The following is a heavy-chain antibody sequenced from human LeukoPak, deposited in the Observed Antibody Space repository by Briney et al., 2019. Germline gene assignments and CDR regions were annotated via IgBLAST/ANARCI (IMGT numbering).Heavy chain of an antibody. CDR3: ARVGSRGYYFDY. CDR2: ISGSSTYT. CDR1: GFTFSDCY. J-gene: IGHJ4*01. D-gene: IGHD1-26*01. V-gene: IGHV3-11*06. Sequence: GGSLRLSCASSGFTFSDCYMSWIRQAPGKGLEWVSHISGSSTYTNYADSVKGRFTISRDNANNSLYLQMNSLTAEDTAVFYCARVGSRGYYFDYWGQGTLVSVSS.